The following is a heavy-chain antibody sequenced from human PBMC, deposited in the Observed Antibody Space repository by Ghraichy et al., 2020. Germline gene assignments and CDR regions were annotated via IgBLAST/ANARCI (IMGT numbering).Heavy chain of an antibody. V-gene: IGHV3-74*01. J-gene: IGHJ4*02. CDR1: GFAFSSYW. D-gene: IGHD3-10*01. Sequence: GSLRLSCAASGFAFSSYWMHWVRQAPGKGLVWVSRINSDGIITSYADSVKGRFTISRDNAKNTLYLQVNSLRADDTAVYYCARENHHYGSGSYSDYWGQGPLVTVSS. CDR3: ARENHHYGSGSYSDY. CDR2: INSDGIIT.